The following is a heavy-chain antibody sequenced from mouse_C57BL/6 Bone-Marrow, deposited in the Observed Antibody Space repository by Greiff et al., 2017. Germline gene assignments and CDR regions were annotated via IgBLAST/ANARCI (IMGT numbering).Heavy chain of an antibody. CDR3: ARHYYGSSQGDY. D-gene: IGHD1-1*01. Sequence: EVQLQESGGDLVKPEGSLKLSCAASGFTFSSYGMSWVRQTPDKRLEWVATISSGGSYTYYPDSVKGRFTISRDNAKNTLYLQMSSLKSEDTAMYYCARHYYGSSQGDYWGQGTTLTVSS. V-gene: IGHV5-6*01. J-gene: IGHJ2*01. CDR1: GFTFSSYG. CDR2: ISSGGSYT.